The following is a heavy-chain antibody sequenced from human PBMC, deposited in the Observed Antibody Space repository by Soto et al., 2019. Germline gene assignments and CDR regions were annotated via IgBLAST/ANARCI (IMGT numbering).Heavy chain of an antibody. CDR3: ARDFIDYRFSVADGMDV. J-gene: IGHJ6*02. Sequence: GGSLRLCCAASGFTFSSYSMNWVRQAPGKGLEWVSSISSSSSYIYYADSVKGRFTISRDNAKNSLYLQMNSLRAEDTVVYYCARDFIDYRFSVADGMDVWGQGTTVSLSS. V-gene: IGHV3-21*01. CDR2: ISSSSSYI. CDR1: GFTFSSYS. D-gene: IGHD4-17*01.